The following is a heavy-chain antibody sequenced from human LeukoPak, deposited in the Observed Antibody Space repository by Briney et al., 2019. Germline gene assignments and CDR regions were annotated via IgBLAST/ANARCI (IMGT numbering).Heavy chain of an antibody. J-gene: IGHJ4*02. D-gene: IGHD3-22*01. CDR3: ARSPGGGSSGYYYRTTYFDY. Sequence: SETLSLTCAVSGGSISSGGYSWSWIRQPPGKGLECIGYIYHSGSTYYNPSLKSRVTISVDRSKNQFSLKLSSVTAADTAVYYCARSPGGGSSGYYYRTTYFDYWGQGTLVTVSS. V-gene: IGHV4-30-2*01. CDR1: GGSISSGGYS. CDR2: IYHSGST.